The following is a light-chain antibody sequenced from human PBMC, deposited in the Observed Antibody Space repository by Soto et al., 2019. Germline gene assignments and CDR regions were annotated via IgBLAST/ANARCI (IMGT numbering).Light chain of an antibody. Sequence: QSALTQPASVSGSPGQSITISCTGTSSDVGSYNLVSWYQHHPGKATKLMIYVVGKRPSGVSSRFSGSKSGNTASLTISGLQAEDEADYYCCSYAGSGTPYVFGTGTKLTVL. CDR2: VVG. CDR1: SSDVGSYNL. V-gene: IGLV2-23*02. CDR3: CSYAGSGTPYV. J-gene: IGLJ1*01.